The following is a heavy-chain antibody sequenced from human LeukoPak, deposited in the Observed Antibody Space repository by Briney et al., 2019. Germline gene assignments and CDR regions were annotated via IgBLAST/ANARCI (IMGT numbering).Heavy chain of an antibody. CDR3: ARDTGGYEGNFGY. CDR1: GGSISSYY. V-gene: IGHV4-59*01. D-gene: IGHD5-12*01. Sequence: SETLSLTCTVSGGSISSYYWSWIRQPPGKGLEWIGYIYYSGSTNYNPSLKSRVTISVDTSKNQFSLKLSSVTAADTAVYYCARDTGGYEGNFGYWGQGTLVTVSS. J-gene: IGHJ4*02. CDR2: IYYSGST.